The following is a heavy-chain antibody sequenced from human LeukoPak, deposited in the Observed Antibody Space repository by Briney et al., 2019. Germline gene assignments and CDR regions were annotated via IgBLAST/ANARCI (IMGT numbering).Heavy chain of an antibody. D-gene: IGHD1-14*01. Sequence: SETLSLTCTVSGGSISSGFYWGWIRQPPGKGLEWIGFMYHTGITYYNPSLKSRLTMSVDTSKNQFSLDLTSGTAADTAVYYCMRGRTSNPDYWGQGMLVTVSS. CDR3: MRGRTSNPDY. CDR1: GGSISSGFY. CDR2: MYHTGIT. J-gene: IGHJ4*02. V-gene: IGHV4-38-2*02.